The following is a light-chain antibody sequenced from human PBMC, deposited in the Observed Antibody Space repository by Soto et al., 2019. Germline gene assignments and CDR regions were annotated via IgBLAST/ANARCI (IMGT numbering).Light chain of an antibody. Sequence: QSVLTQAPSASGAPGQRVTISCSGSRSNIGRNSTNWYQQLPGTAPKLLIYDNSQRPSGVPDRFSGSESGASASLAISGLQSEDEADYYCAAWDDSLNAWVFGGGTKLTVL. CDR1: RSNIGRNS. CDR3: AAWDDSLNAWV. V-gene: IGLV1-44*01. J-gene: IGLJ3*02. CDR2: DNS.